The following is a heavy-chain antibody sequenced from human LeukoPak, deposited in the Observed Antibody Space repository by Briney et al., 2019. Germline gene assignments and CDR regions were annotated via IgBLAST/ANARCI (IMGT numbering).Heavy chain of an antibody. CDR1: GGSISSYY. V-gene: IGHV4-59*08. D-gene: IGHD3-16*01. J-gene: IGHJ4*02. Sequence: SETLSLTCTVPGGSISSYYWSWIRQPPGKGLEWIGYIYYSGSTNYNPSLKSRVTISVDTSKNRFSLKLSSVPAADTAVYYCARWGESRYFNYWGQGTLVTVSS. CDR3: ARWGESRYFNY. CDR2: IYYSGST.